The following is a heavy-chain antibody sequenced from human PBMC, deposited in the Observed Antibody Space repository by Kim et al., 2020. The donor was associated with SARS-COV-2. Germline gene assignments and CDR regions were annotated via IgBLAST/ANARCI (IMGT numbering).Heavy chain of an antibody. CDR2: IYYSGNT. V-gene: IGHV4-39*07. J-gene: IGHJ6*02. CDR3: ARDCSYYYGSGTDFYYYGMDV. CDR1: GGSISSGGYY. D-gene: IGHD3-10*01. Sequence: SETLSLTCTVSGGSISSGGYYWSWVRQPPGKGLEWIGSIYYSGNTYYNPSLKSRVTISVDTSKNQFSLKLSSVTAADTAVYYCARDCSYYYGSGTDFYYYGMDVWGQGTTVTVSS.